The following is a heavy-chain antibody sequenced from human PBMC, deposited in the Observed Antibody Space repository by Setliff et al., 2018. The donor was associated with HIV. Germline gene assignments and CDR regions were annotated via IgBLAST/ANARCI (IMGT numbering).Heavy chain of an antibody. D-gene: IGHD3-16*01. V-gene: IGHV3-23*01. J-gene: IGHJ3*02. Sequence: GGSLRLSCAASGFSFSRYAMGWVRQAPGKGLEWVSSLSGSGVTSYYADSVKGRFTIPRDSSKNTLNLQMNSLRAEDTAVYYCAKVFLFGIDVFDIWGQGTMVTVSS. CDR3: AKVFLFGIDVFDI. CDR1: GFSFSRYA. CDR2: LSGSGVTS.